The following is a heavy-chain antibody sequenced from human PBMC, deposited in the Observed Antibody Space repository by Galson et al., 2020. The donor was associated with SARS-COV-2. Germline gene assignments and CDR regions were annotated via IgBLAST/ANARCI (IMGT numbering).Heavy chain of an antibody. CDR2: IYYSGST. CDR3: ARDRRVSRPDYFYGLDV. V-gene: IGHV4-59*01. Sequence: SETLSLTCTVSGGSISSDYWSWFRQSPGKGLEWIAYIYYSGSTDYNPSFKRRVTTSVDTSKNQFSLKLTSVTAADTAVYYCARDRRVSRPDYFYGLDVWGQGTTVTVTS. CDR1: GGSISSDY. J-gene: IGHJ6*02. D-gene: IGHD2-2*01.